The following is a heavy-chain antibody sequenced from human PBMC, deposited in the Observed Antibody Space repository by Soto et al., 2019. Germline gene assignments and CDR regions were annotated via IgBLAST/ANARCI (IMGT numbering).Heavy chain of an antibody. Sequence: QVQLVQSGAEVKKPGSSVKVSCKASGGTFSSYAISWVRQAPGQGLEWMGGNFPIFGTANYAQKFQGRVTITADESTSTAYMGLCSLRSEYTAVYYCNAERGIESYMNYGMDLWGQGPTVTVSS. CDR1: GGTFSSYA. CDR3: NAERGIESYMNYGMDL. J-gene: IGHJ6*02. CDR2: NFPIFGTA. D-gene: IGHD6-13*01. V-gene: IGHV1-69*01.